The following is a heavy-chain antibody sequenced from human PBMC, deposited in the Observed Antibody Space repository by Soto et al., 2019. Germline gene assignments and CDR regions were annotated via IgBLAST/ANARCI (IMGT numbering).Heavy chain of an antibody. Sequence: SGGSLRLSCAASGFTFRSYSMNWVRQAPGKGLEWVSYISSSNRTINYADSVKGRFIISRDSAKNSLYLQMHSLRDEDTAVYYCAREGWPLLQTGMDVWGQGTTVTVSS. CDR1: GFTFRSYS. CDR3: AREGWPLLQTGMDV. J-gene: IGHJ6*02. V-gene: IGHV3-48*02. D-gene: IGHD2-15*01. CDR2: ISSSNRTI.